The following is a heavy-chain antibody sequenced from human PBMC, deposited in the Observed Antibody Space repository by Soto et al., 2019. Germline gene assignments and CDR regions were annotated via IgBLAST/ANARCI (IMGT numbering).Heavy chain of an antibody. Sequence: RGESLKISCKGSGYIFTSYWIGWVRQMPGKGLEWMGIIYPRDSSTRYSPSFQGQVTISADKSIDTAYLQWSSLKPSDTAIYYCARALPISSSSAIHYGMDVWRQGTTVTVSS. CDR3: ARALPISSSSAIHYGMDV. CDR1: GYIFTSYW. J-gene: IGHJ6*02. D-gene: IGHD6-13*01. CDR2: IYPRDSST. V-gene: IGHV5-51*01.